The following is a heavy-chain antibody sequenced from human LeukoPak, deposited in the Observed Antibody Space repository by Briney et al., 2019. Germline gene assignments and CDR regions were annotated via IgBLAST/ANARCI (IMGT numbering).Heavy chain of an antibody. J-gene: IGHJ4*02. V-gene: IGHV3-23*01. CDR2: SGDSDGSA. CDR3: AKGGCRGTCNPLAY. Sequence: GGSLRLSCAASGFTFSGSGMSWVRQAPGKGLEWISSSGDSDGSAYYADSLKGRFTISRDNSKNTLYLQMNNLRAEDTAVYYCAKGGCRGTCNPLAYWGQGALVTVSP. D-gene: IGHD2-15*01. CDR1: GFTFSGSG.